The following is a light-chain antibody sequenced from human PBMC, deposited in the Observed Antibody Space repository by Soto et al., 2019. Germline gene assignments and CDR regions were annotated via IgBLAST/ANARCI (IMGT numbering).Light chain of an antibody. V-gene: IGKV2-28*01. Sequence: DIVMTQSPLSLPVTPGEPASISCRSSQSLLHSNGYNFLDWYLQNPGQSPQLLIYLGSNRASGVPGRFSGSGSVTDFTLKIRSGDAGDVGFYYCMQALQSPLTFGGGTKVEIK. J-gene: IGKJ4*01. CDR2: LGS. CDR3: MQALQSPLT. CDR1: QSLLHSNGYNF.